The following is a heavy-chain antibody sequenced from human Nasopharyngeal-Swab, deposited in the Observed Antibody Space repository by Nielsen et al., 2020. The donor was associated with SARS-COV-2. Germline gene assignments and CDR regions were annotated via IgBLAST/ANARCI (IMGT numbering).Heavy chain of an antibody. CDR3: ARGAFGLDHSWFDP. CDR1: GYSFNRND. D-gene: IGHD3/OR15-3a*01. CDR2: MNPKSGEV. J-gene: IGHJ5*02. V-gene: IGHV1-8*01. Sequence: ASVKVSCKCSGYSFNRNDINWVRRAPGQGLEWMGWMNPKSGEVGYEQKFQGRVTMTRNTATATAYMELSGLRHEDTAVYYCARGAFGLDHSWFDPWGQGTLATVSS.